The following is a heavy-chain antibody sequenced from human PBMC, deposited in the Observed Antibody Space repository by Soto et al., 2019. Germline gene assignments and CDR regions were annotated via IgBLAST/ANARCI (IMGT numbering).Heavy chain of an antibody. D-gene: IGHD7-27*01. V-gene: IGHV2-5*02. J-gene: IGHJ4*02. CDR1: GFSLSTTGVG. CDR3: ARTSVNWGSRGLIDH. CDR2: IYWDDDE. Sequence: QITLKESGPTLVKPTQTLTLTCAFSGFSLSTTGVGVGWIRQPPGKALEWLAFIYWDDDERYRPSLKSRLTITKDTSKTQVVLTMANMDPVDTATYYCARTSVNWGSRGLIDHWCQGTLVTVSS.